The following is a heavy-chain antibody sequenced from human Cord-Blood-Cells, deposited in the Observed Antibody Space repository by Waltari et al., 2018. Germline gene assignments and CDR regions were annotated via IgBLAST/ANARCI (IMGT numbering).Heavy chain of an antibody. CDR2: SHQSGSP. CDR1: GYSISSGYY. D-gene: IGHD6-19*01. Sequence: QVQLQESGPGLVKPSETLSLTCAVSGYSISSGYYWGWIRQPPGKGLEWIGSSHQSGSPYYNPSLKHRVTIAVDTSKNQFSLKLSSVTAADTVVYYCACGGGLGENNWFDPWGQGTLVTVSS. CDR3: ACGGGLGENNWFDP. J-gene: IGHJ5*02. V-gene: IGHV4-38-2*01.